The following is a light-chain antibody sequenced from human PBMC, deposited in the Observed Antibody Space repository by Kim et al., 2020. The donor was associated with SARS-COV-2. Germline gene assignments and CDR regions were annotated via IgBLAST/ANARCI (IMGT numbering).Light chain of an antibody. V-gene: IGLV6-57*03. Sequence: FMLTQPHSVSESPGKTVTISCTRSSGTIASNYVPWYQQCPGSAPTTMIYEDNQRPSGVPDRFSGSIDSSSNSASLTISGLRTEDEADYYCRSYDSSNWVFGGGTQLTVL. CDR1: SGTIASNY. J-gene: IGLJ3*02. CDR3: RSYDSSNWV. CDR2: EDN.